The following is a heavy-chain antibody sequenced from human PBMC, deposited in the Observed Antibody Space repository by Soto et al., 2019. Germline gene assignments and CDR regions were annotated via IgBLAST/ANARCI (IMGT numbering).Heavy chain of an antibody. CDR1: VGTFSSHS. D-gene: IGHD2-2*01. CDR3: ASTFTLAPAVYYFDY. J-gene: IGHJ4*02. CDR2: ISPSFGTA. V-gene: IGHV1-69*13. Sequence: LVSVACESTVGTFSSHSISWVRQARRQGVEWMGGISPSFGTANYAQEFQARVTITADESTRPAYMELSTLRSEDTAVYYCASTFTLAPAVYYFDYWGQGTVVTVSS.